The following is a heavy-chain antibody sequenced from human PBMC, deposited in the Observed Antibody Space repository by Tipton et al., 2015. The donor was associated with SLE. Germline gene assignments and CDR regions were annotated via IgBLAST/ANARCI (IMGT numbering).Heavy chain of an antibody. J-gene: IGHJ6*03. D-gene: IGHD6-19*01. Sequence: TLSLTCAVYGKSFSDYSWSWIRQPPGKGLEWIGEINHSGSTNYNPSLKSRLTISVDTSKNQFSLKLSSVTAADTAVYYCARGVAVAGTVSYYYYYMDVWGKGTTVTVSS. V-gene: IGHV4-34*01. CDR3: ARGVAVAGTVSYYYYYMDV. CDR2: INHSGST. CDR1: GKSFSDYS.